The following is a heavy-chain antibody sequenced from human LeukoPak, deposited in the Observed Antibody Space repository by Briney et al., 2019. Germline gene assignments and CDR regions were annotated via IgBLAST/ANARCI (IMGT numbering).Heavy chain of an antibody. CDR3: ARLIGDHVWGSYRYDY. CDR2: IYYSGST. J-gene: IGHJ4*02. Sequence: PSETLSLTCTVSGGSISSYYWSWIRQPPGKGLEWIGYIYYSGSTNYNPSLKSRVTISVDTSKNQFSLKLSSVTAADTAVYYCARLIGDHVWGSYRYDYWGQGTLVTVSS. CDR1: GGSISSYY. D-gene: IGHD3-16*02. V-gene: IGHV4-59*08.